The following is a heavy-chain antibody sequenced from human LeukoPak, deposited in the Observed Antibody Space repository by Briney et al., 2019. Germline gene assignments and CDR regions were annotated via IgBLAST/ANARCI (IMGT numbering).Heavy chain of an antibody. J-gene: IGHJ3*02. CDR3: ARRLLWFGEPDAFDI. CDR2: INPDDSDT. D-gene: IGHD3-10*01. Sequence: GESLKISCKDSGYSFTNYWIAWVRQMPGKGLEWMGIINPDDSDTRYSPSFQGQVTISADKSISTAYLQWSSLKASDTAIYYCARRLLWFGEPDAFDIWGQGTMVTVSS. CDR1: GYSFTNYW. V-gene: IGHV5-51*01.